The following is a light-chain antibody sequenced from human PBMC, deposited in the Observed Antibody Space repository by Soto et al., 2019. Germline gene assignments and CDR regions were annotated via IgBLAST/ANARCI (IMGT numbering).Light chain of an antibody. CDR2: GAS. CDR1: QSVSSN. V-gene: IGKV3-15*01. Sequence: EIVMTQSPATLSVSPGERATLSCRASQSVSSNFAWYQQKPGQAPRLLLYGASTRATGIPARFSGSGSGTEFTLTISRLQSEDFAVYYCQQYNNWPPLTFGGGTKVEIK. J-gene: IGKJ4*01. CDR3: QQYNNWPPLT.